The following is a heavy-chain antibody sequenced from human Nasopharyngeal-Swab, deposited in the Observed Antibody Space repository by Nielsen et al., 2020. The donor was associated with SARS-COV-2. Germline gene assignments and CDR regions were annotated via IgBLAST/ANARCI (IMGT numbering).Heavy chain of an antibody. Sequence: GGSLRRSCSAAGFTFSSYGMHWVRWGPGKGLEYVSAISSNGGSTYYADSVKGRFTISRDNSKNTLYLQMSSLRAEDTAVYYCVKDLGTGVRFDPWGQGTLVTVSS. J-gene: IGHJ5*02. CDR1: GFTFSSYG. CDR2: ISSNGGST. CDR3: VKDLGTGVRFDP. V-gene: IGHV3-64D*06. D-gene: IGHD3-10*01.